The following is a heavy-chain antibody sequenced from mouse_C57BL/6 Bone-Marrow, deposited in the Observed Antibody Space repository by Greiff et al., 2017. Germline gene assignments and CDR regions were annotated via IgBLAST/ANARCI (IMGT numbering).Heavy chain of an antibody. Sequence: VKLQESGAELVKPGASVKMSCKASGYTFTSYWITWVKQRPGQGLEWIGDIYPGSGSTNYNEKFKSKATLTVDTSSSTAYMQLSSLTSEDSAVYYCARPAYYSNSWFAYWGQGTLVTVSA. CDR3: ARPAYYSNSWFAY. CDR1: GYTFTSYW. D-gene: IGHD2-5*01. V-gene: IGHV1-55*01. CDR2: IYPGSGST. J-gene: IGHJ3*01.